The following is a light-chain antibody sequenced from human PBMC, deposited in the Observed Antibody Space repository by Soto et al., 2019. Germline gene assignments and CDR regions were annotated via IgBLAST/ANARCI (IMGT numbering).Light chain of an antibody. CDR3: QTWGTGIRVV. CDR1: SGHSTYT. CDR2: VNSDGSH. V-gene: IGLV4-69*02. J-gene: IGLJ2*01. Sequence: QLVLTQSPSASASLGASVKLTCTLSSGHSTYTIAWHQQQPEKGPRFVMKVNSDGSHSNGDGIPDRFSGSSSGAERYLTISSLQSEDEADYYCQTWGTGIRVVFGGGTKLTVL.